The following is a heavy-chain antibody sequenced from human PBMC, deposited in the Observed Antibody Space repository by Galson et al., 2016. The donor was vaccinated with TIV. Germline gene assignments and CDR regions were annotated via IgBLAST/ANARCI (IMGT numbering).Heavy chain of an antibody. CDR1: GYTFTSYE. V-gene: IGHV1-8*02. J-gene: IGHJ4*02. CDR2: MNPNSGNT. D-gene: IGHD4-17*01. Sequence: SVKVSCKASGYTFTSYEINWVRQATGQGPEWMGWMNPNSGNTGYAQKFRGRVTMTRNTSVRTAYMELSSLRSEDTAVYYCARSGDYGDYWGQGTLVTVSS. CDR3: ARSGDYGDY.